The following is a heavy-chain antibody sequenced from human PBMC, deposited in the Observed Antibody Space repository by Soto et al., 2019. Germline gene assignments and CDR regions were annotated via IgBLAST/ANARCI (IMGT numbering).Heavy chain of an antibody. V-gene: IGHV1-8*02. CDR2: MKPDSGNA. D-gene: IGHD3-3*01. J-gene: IGHJ6*01. Sequence: GSGKVCFKASGYPFSNYEINWVRQATGQGLEWMGWMKPDSGNAGYSQKFQGRVTLTRDTSISTAYMELSSLRSEDTAIYYCASLGHYGFWRGNHDYYGMDIWGHGTTVTVSS. CDR3: ASLGHYGFWRGNHDYYGMDI. CDR1: GYPFSNYE.